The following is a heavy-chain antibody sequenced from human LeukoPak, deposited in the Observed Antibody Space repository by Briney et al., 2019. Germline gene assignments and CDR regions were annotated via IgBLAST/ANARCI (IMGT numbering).Heavy chain of an antibody. J-gene: IGHJ4*02. V-gene: IGHV4-34*01. CDR1: GGSFSGYY. CDR3: ARGPLKYYYDSSGYSTPFSY. D-gene: IGHD3-22*01. Sequence: SETLSLTCAVYGGSFSGYYWSWIRQPPGKGLEWIGEINHSGSTNYNPSLKSRVPISVDTSKNQFSLKLSSVTAADTAVYYCARGPLKYYYDSSGYSTPFSYWGQGTLVTVSS. CDR2: INHSGST.